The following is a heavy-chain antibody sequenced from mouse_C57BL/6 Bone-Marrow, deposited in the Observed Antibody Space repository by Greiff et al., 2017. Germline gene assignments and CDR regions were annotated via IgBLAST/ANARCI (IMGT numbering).Heavy chain of an antibody. CDR3: ARTDCGYASSDAYFYM. CDR2: IDPANGNT. Sequence: SVAELVRPGASVKLSCTASGFNIKNTYMHWVKQRPEQGLEWIGRIDPANGNTKYAPKFQGKATITADTSSNTAYLQLSSLTSEDTAIYYCARTDCGYASSDAYFYMWGTETTVTVSS. J-gene: IGHJ1*03. CDR1: GFNIKNTY. V-gene: IGHV14-3*01. D-gene: IGHD1-1*01.